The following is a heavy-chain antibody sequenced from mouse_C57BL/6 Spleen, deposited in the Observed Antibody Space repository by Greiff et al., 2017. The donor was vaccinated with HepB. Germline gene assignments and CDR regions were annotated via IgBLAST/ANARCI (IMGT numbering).Heavy chain of an antibody. CDR3: VRHDTTVGFAY. D-gene: IGHD1-1*01. CDR2: IRSKSNNYAT. V-gene: IGHV10-1*01. CDR1: GFSFNTYA. J-gene: IGHJ3*01. Sequence: GGGLVQPKGSLKLSCAASGFSFNTYAMNWVRQAPGKGLEWVARIRSKSNNYATYYADSVKDRFTISRDYSESMLYLQMNNLKTEDTAMYYFVRHDTTVGFAYWGQGTLVTVSA.